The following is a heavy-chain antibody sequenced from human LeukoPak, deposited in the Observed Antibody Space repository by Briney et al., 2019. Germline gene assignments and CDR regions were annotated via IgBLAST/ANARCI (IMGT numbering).Heavy chain of an antibody. CDR2: VSGSGGGT. CDR1: GFTFRTYA. D-gene: IGHD3-10*01. Sequence: RSGGSLRLSCAVSGFTFRTYAMSWVRQAPGKGLEWVSVVSGSGGGTYYADSVKGRFTISRDNSKNTLYLQMNSLRAEDTAVYYCAKGQSGYESGSFDYWGQGTLVTVSS. CDR3: AKGQSGYESGSFDY. V-gene: IGHV3-23*01. J-gene: IGHJ4*02.